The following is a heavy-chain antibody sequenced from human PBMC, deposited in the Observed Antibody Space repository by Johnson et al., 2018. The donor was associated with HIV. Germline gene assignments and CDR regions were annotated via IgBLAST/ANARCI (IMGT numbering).Heavy chain of an antibody. D-gene: IGHD1-26*01. CDR1: GFTFDDYG. V-gene: IGHV3-20*04. CDR3: AKVFSRPGGAFDI. J-gene: IGHJ3*02. CDR2: INWNGGSI. Sequence: VQLVESGGGVVRPGGSLRLSCAASGFTFDDYGMSWVRQAPGLGLEWVSGINWNGGSIVYAYSVKGRFTISRDNAKTSLYLQMNSLRAEDTALYYCAKVFSRPGGAFDIWGQGTMVTVSS.